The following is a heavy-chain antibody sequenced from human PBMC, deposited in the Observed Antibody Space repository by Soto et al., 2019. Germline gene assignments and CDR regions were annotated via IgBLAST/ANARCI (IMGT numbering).Heavy chain of an antibody. D-gene: IGHD3-16*01. J-gene: IGHJ5*01. CDR2: IGNGGDGI. CDR3: ATCGQHLIDS. Sequence: EVQLLESGGGLVQPGGSLTLSCAASGFTFGNFAMQWVRQAPGKGLEWVSVIGNGGDGIHYADSVEGRFTVSRDNSRNTMSLQMNSLTVDDTAIYYCATCGQHLIDSWGQGTLVTVSA. V-gene: IGHV3-23*01. CDR1: GFTFGNFA.